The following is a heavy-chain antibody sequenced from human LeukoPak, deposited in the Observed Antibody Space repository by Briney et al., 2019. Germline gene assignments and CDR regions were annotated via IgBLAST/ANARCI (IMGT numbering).Heavy chain of an antibody. CDR3: AGPGYGSNWPFDY. V-gene: IGHV4-39*01. J-gene: IGHJ4*02. Sequence: PSETLSLTCPVSGGSISSSSYYWGWIRQPPGKGLEWIGSIYYSGSAYYNPSLKSRVTISVDTSKNQFSLKLSSVTAADTAVYHCAGPGYGSNWPFDYWGQGSLVTVSS. D-gene: IGHD6-13*01. CDR1: GGSISSSSYY. CDR2: IYYSGSA.